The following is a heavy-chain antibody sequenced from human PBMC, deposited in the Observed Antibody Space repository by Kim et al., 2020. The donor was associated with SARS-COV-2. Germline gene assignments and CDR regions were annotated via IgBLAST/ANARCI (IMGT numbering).Heavy chain of an antibody. Sequence: ASVKVSCKASGYTFTGYYMHWVRQAPGQGLEWMGWINPNSGGTNYAQKSQGRVTMTRDTSISTAYMELSRLRSDDTAVYYCARVPKEIAPDSALLWIGELLPPHFDYWGQGTLVTVSS. CDR3: ARVPKEIAPDSALLWIGELLPPHFDY. V-gene: IGHV1-2*02. J-gene: IGHJ4*02. CDR2: INPNSGGT. CDR1: GYTFTGYY. D-gene: IGHD3-10*01.